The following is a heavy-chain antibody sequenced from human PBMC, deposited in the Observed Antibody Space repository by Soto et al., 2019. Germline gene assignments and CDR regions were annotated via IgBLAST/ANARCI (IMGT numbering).Heavy chain of an antibody. V-gene: IGHV1-46*03. CDR2: INPSGGST. CDR1: GYTVTSYY. J-gene: IGHJ4*02. D-gene: IGHD2-15*01. CDR3: AIVVVVAATNYYFDY. Sequence: ASVKVSCKASGYTVTSYYMHWVRQAPGQGLEWMGIINPSGGSTSYAQKFQGRVTMTRDTSTSTVYMELSSLRSEDTAVYYCAIVVVVAATNYYFDYWGQGTLVTVSS.